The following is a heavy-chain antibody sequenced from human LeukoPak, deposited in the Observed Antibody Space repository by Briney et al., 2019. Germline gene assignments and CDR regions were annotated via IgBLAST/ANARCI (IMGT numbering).Heavy chain of an antibody. CDR1: GFTFDDYA. CDR3: AKDRVGAYDFWSGYPTYNWFDP. J-gene: IGHJ5*02. D-gene: IGHD3-3*01. V-gene: IGHV3-9*01. Sequence: GGSLRLSCAASGFTFDDYAMRWVRQAPGKGLEWVSGISWNSGSIGYADSVKGRFTISRDNAKNSLYLQMNSLRAEDTALYYFAKDRVGAYDFWSGYPTYNWFDPWGQGTLVTVSS. CDR2: ISWNSGSI.